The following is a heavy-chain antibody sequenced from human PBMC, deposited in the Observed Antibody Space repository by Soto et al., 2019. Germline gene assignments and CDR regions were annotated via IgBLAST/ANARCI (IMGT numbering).Heavy chain of an antibody. Sequence: ASVKVSCKASGYTFTDYYMHWVRQAPGQGLEWMGWINPNSGGTNYAQKFQGWVTMTRDTSISTAYMELSRLRSDDTAVYYCAFVYSSSHDAFDIWGQGTMVTVSS. CDR3: AFVYSSSHDAFDI. D-gene: IGHD6-13*01. V-gene: IGHV1-2*04. CDR1: GYTFTDYY. J-gene: IGHJ3*02. CDR2: INPNSGGT.